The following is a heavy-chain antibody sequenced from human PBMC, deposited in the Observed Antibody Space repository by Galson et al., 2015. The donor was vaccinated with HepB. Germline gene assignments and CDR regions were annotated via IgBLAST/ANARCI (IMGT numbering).Heavy chain of an antibody. D-gene: IGHD6-19*01. Sequence: SLRLSCAASGFTFSSYEMNWVRQAPGKGLEWVSYISGTGSMIYYADSVKGRLTISRDNAKNSLSLQMNSLRAEDTAVYYCARESSSGYYYYGMDVWGQGTTVTVSS. J-gene: IGHJ6*02. CDR3: ARESSSGYYYYGMDV. CDR2: ISGTGSMI. V-gene: IGHV3-48*03. CDR1: GFTFSSYE.